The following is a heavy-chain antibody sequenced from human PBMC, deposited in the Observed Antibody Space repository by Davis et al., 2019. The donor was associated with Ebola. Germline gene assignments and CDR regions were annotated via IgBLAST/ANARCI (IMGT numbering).Heavy chain of an antibody. D-gene: IGHD1-26*01. V-gene: IGHV1-2*02. CDR3: AREVGETKLDQ. CDR1: GYKFTSYY. Sequence: ASVKVSCKASGYKFTSYYLHWVRQAPGQGLEWMGWIIPKSGGTEYAQKFQGRVSMTRDTSTNIAYMELTNLRSDDTAVYYCAREVGETKLDQWGQGTLVTVSS. J-gene: IGHJ4*02. CDR2: IIPKSGGT.